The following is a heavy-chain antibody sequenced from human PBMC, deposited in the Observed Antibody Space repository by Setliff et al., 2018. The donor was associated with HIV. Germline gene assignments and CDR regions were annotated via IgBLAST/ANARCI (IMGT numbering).Heavy chain of an antibody. CDR3: ARDFRDYVGKFDY. D-gene: IGHD1-26*01. J-gene: IGHJ4*02. Sequence: PGGSLRLSCAASGFTFSSYAMSWVRQAPGKGLEWVSGISGSGGSTYYAASVKGRFTISRDNAKNSLYLQMNSLIAEDTAVYYCARDFRDYVGKFDYWGQGTLVTVSS. V-gene: IGHV3-23*01. CDR1: GFTFSSYA. CDR2: ISGSGGST.